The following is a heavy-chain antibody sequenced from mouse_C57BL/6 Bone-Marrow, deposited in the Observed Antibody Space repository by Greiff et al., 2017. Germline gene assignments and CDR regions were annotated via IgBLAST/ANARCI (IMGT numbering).Heavy chain of an antibody. CDR2: ISSGGSYT. J-gene: IGHJ4*01. CDR1: GFTFSSYG. V-gene: IGHV5-6*01. D-gene: IGHD4-1*01. CDR3: ARHWDGYAMDY. Sequence: DVHLVESGGDLVKPGGSLKLSCAASGFTFSSYGMSWVRQTPDKRLEWVATISSGGSYTYYPDSVKGRFTISRDNAKNTLYLQMSSLKSEDTAMYYCARHWDGYAMDYWGQGTSVTVSS.